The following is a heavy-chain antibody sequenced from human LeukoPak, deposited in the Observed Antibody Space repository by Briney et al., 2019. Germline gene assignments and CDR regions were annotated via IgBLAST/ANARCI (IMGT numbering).Heavy chain of an antibody. V-gene: IGHV3-66*01. D-gene: IGHD6-13*01. J-gene: IGHJ4*02. CDR1: GFTVSSYY. CDR3: ARGYIAAAGTPFDY. CDR2: IYSSGST. Sequence: GGSLTLSCAASGFTVSSYYMSWVRQATGKGLEWVSDIYSSGSTNYDDSVKGRFTISRDNSKNTLYLQMNSLRAEDTAVYYCARGYIAAAGTPFDYWGQGTLVTVSS.